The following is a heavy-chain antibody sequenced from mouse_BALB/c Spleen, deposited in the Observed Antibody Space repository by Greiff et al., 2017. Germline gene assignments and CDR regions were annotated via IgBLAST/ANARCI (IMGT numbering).Heavy chain of an antibody. J-gene: IGHJ3*01. Sequence: QVQLQQPGAELVRPGASVKLSCKASGYTFTSYWINWVKQRPGQGLEWIGNIYPSDSYTNYNQKFKDKATLTVDKSSSTAYMQLSSPTSEDSAVYYCTRSDPNWGPWLAYWGQGTLVTVSA. CDR3: TRSDPNWGPWLAY. CDR2: IYPSDSYT. V-gene: IGHV1-69*02. CDR1: GYTFTSYW. D-gene: IGHD4-1*01.